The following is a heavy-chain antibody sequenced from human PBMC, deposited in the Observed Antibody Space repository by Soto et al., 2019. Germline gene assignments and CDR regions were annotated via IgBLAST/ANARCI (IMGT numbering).Heavy chain of an antibody. CDR3: AREEAAAAAGQWLVRGYFDY. CDR2: IYHSGGT. V-gene: IGHV4-30-2*01. Sequence: SETLSLTCAVSGGSISSGGYSWSWIRQPPGKGLEWIGYIYHSGGTNYNPSLKSRVTISVDTSKNQFSLKLSSVTAADTAVYYCAREEAAAAAGQWLVRGYFDYWGQGTLVTVSS. CDR1: GGSISSGGYS. J-gene: IGHJ4*02. D-gene: IGHD6-19*01.